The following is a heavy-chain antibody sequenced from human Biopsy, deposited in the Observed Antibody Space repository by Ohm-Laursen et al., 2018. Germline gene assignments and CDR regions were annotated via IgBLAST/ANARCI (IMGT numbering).Heavy chain of an antibody. D-gene: IGHD3-10*01. V-gene: IGHV3-21*04. Sequence: SLRLSCSASGFSVSSYDMNWVRQAPGKGLEWISYISETSSHIYDADSVRGRFTVSRDNAKNSLYLQMDRLRAEDTAVYYCARPPWGHAYGYYNGMDVWGQGTTVIVSS. CDR3: ARPPWGHAYGYYNGMDV. J-gene: IGHJ6*02. CDR1: GFSVSSYD. CDR2: ISETSSHI.